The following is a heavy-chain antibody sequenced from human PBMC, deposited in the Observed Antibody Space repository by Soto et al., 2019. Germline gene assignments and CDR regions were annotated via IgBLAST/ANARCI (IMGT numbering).Heavy chain of an antibody. CDR2: IYYSRST. CDR1: GGSISSGCYY. J-gene: IGHJ6*03. V-gene: IGHV4-31*03. CDR3: ARPPELSRVGLYYYYMNV. D-gene: IGHD3-16*02. Sequence: PSETLSLTCTVSGGSISSGCYYWIRLRQHPGKGLEWIGYIYYSRSTYYTPTLKSRVTISVAKYKIPLSLKPSSATAADTAVYYCARPPELSRVGLYYYYMNVWGEGTRVTVSS.